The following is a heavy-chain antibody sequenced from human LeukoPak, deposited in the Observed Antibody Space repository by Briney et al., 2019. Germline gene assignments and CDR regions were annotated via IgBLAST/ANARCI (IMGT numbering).Heavy chain of an antibody. Sequence: PGGSLRLSCAASGFTFSNYWMHWVRQVPGKGLVWVSRINSDGSITSYADSVKGRFIISRDNAKNTLYLQTNSLRAEDTAVYYCARVTPPTGTTSGGSHGIDYWGQGTLVTVSS. V-gene: IGHV3-74*01. J-gene: IGHJ4*02. CDR2: INSDGSIT. CDR1: GFTFSNYW. D-gene: IGHD1-1*01. CDR3: ARVTPPTGTTSGGSHGIDY.